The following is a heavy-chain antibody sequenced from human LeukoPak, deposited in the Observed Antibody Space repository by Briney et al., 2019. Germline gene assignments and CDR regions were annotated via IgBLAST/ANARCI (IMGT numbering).Heavy chain of an antibody. CDR1: GYSFTSYW. V-gene: IGHV5-51*01. J-gene: IGHJ3*02. D-gene: IGHD4-17*01. Sequence: GESLKISCKGSGYSFTSYWIGWVRQMPGKGLEWVGIIYPGDSDTRHSPSFQGQVTISADKSISTAYLQWSSLKASDTAMYYCARLSDYGDHVGAFDIWGQGTMVTVSS. CDR3: ARLSDYGDHVGAFDI. CDR2: IYPGDSDT.